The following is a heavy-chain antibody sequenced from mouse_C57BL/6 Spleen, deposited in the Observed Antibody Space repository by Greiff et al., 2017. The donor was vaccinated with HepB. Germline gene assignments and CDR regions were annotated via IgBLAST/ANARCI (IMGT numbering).Heavy chain of an antibody. CDR3: ARDPLYDLYAMDY. CDR2: ISDGGSYT. D-gene: IGHD2-3*01. Sequence: EVHLVESGGGLVKPGGSLKLSCAASGFTFSSYAMSWVRQTPEKRLEWVATISDGGSYTYYPDNVKGRFTISRDNAKNNLYLQMSHLKSEDTAMYYCARDPLYDLYAMDYWGQGTSVTVSS. CDR1: GFTFSSYA. J-gene: IGHJ4*01. V-gene: IGHV5-4*01.